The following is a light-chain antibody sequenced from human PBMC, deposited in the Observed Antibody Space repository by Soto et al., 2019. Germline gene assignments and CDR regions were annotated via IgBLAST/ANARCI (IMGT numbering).Light chain of an antibody. CDR3: MQAKDLPLT. CDR2: EVS. CDR1: RSLLHSDGKTY. Sequence: DLVMTQTPLSLSVTPGQPASISCKSSRSLLHSDGKTYLSWYLQKPGQPPQLLIYEVSNRFSGVPERLTGSGSGTDFTLKISRVEAEDVGIYYCMQAKDLPLTFGGGTKVEI. J-gene: IGKJ4*01. V-gene: IGKV2-29*03.